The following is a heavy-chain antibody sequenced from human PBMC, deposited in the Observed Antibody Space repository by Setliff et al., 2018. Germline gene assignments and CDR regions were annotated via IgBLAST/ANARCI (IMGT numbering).Heavy chain of an antibody. CDR3: ARLGYSDGFDI. CDR2: SSTSGCT. Sequence: PSETLSLTCTVSGGSISGDSWSWIRQPPGKGLEWIGYSSTSGCTNCNPSLESRFTISVDRSIRSAYLQWSSLKASDTAMYYCARLGYSDGFDIWGQGTMVTVSS. CDR1: GGSISGDS. V-gene: IGHV4-4*08. J-gene: IGHJ3*02. D-gene: IGHD5-18*01.